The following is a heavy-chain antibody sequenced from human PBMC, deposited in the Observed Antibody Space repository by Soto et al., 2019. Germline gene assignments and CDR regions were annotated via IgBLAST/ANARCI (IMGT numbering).Heavy chain of an antibody. CDR2: IWYDGSNK. D-gene: IGHD6-13*01. CDR3: ARDGGDAAAGTYYYYGMDV. Sequence: QVQLVESGGGVVQPGRSLRLSCAASGFTFSSYGMHWVRQAPGKGLEWVAVIWYDGSNKYYADSVKGRFTISRDNSKNTLYLQMNSLRAEVTAVYYCARDGGDAAAGTYYYYGMDVWGQGTTVTVSS. J-gene: IGHJ6*02. V-gene: IGHV3-33*01. CDR1: GFTFSSYG.